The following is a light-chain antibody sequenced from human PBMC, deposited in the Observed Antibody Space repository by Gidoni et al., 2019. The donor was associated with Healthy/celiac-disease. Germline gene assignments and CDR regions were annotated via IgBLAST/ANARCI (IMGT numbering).Light chain of an antibody. V-gene: IGKV3-15*01. J-gene: IGKJ3*01. CDR3: QQYNNWPPQRG. CDR1: QSVSSN. Sequence: EIVMTQSPATLSVSPGERATLSCRASQSVSSNLAWYQQKPGQAPRLLIYGASTRATGIPARFSGSGSGTEFTLTISSLQSEDFAVYYCQQYNNWPPQRGFXPXTKVDIK. CDR2: GAS.